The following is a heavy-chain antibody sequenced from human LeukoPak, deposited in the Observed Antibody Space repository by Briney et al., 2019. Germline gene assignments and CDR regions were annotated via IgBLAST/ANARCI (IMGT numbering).Heavy chain of an antibody. Sequence: GGSLRLSCAASGFTFSSYWMSWVRQAPGKGLEWVANIKLDGSEKYYVDSVKGRFTISRDNAKKSLYLQMNSLRDEDTAVYYCARDFFAFGGVIALLDFWGQGTLVTVSS. J-gene: IGHJ4*02. D-gene: IGHD3-16*02. V-gene: IGHV3-7*01. CDR3: ARDFFAFGGVIALLDF. CDR1: GFTFSSYW. CDR2: IKLDGSEK.